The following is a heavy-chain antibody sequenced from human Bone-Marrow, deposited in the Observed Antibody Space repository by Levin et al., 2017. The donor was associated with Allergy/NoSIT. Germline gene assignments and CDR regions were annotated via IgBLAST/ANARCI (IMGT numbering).Heavy chain of an antibody. CDR1: GFTFSNYW. Sequence: PGGSLRLSCAASGFTFSNYWVGWVRQAPGKGLEWVANIKPDGSEKYYVDSVKGRFTISRDNAKNSLYLQMNNLRAEDTAVFFCARAHCGGDCYAGHWYFDLWGRGTLVTVSS. CDR2: IKPDGSEK. D-gene: IGHD2-21*02. CDR3: ARAHCGGDCYAGHWYFDL. V-gene: IGHV3-7*01. J-gene: IGHJ2*01.